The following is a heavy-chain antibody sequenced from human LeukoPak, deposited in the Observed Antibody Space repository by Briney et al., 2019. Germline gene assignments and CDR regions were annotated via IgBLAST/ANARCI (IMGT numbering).Heavy chain of an antibody. Sequence: SVKVTCKASGGTFSSYAISWVRQAPGQGLERMGRIIPIFGIANYAQKFQGRVTITADKSTSTAYMELSSLRSEDTAVYYCAAYYYDSSGFDYWGQGTLVTVSS. J-gene: IGHJ4*02. CDR3: AAYYYDSSGFDY. D-gene: IGHD3-22*01. V-gene: IGHV1-69*04. CDR1: GGTFSSYA. CDR2: IIPIFGIA.